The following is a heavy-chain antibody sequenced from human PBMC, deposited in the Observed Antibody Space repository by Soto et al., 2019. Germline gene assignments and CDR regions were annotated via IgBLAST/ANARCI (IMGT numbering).Heavy chain of an antibody. CDR3: ARDRGDSSGYYYATTVPFAY. CDR2: IIPIFGTA. Sequence: QVQLVQSGAEVKKPGSSVKVSCKASGGTFSSYAISWVRQAPGQGLEWMGGIIPIFGTANYAQKFQGRVTIPADESTSTAYMELSSLRSEDTAVYYCARDRGDSSGYYYATTVPFAYWGQGTLVTVSS. J-gene: IGHJ4*02. CDR1: GGTFSSYA. V-gene: IGHV1-69*01. D-gene: IGHD3-22*01.